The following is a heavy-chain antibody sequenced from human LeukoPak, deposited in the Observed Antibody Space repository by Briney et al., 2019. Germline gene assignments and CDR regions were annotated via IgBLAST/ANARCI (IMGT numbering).Heavy chain of an antibody. CDR2: IYWDDDK. V-gene: IGHV2-5*02. Sequence: SGPTLVKPTQTFTLTCTFSGFSLSTSGVGVGWIRQPPGKALEWLALIYWDDDKRYSPSLKSRLTITKDTSKNQVVLTMTNMDPVDTATYYCALATYYYDSSGYGGWFDPWGQGTLVTVSS. J-gene: IGHJ5*02. D-gene: IGHD3-22*01. CDR1: GFSLSTSGVG. CDR3: ALATYYYDSSGYGGWFDP.